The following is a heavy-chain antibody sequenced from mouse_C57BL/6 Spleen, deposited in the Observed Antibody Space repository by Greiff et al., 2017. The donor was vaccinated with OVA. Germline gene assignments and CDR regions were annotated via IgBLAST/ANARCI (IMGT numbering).Heavy chain of an antibody. CDR1: GYSITSGYY. Sequence: DVKLQESGPGLVKPSQSLSLTCSVTGYSITSGYYWNWIRQSPGNQLEWMGYISYDGSNNYNPTLKNRISITRDTSKNQFFLKLNSVTTEDTATYYCATGDSYDGYSWFAYWGQGTLVTVSA. D-gene: IGHD2-3*01. J-gene: IGHJ3*01. CDR2: ISYDGSN. CDR3: ATGDSYDGYSWFAY. V-gene: IGHV3-6*01.